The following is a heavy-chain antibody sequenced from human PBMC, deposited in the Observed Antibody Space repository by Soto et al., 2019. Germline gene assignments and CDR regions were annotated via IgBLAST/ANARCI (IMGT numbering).Heavy chain of an antibody. V-gene: IGHV1-69*02. J-gene: IGHJ6*03. CDR1: GGTFSSYT. D-gene: IGHD6-6*01. Sequence: QVQLVQSGAEVKKPGSSVKVSCKASGGTFSSYTISWVRQAPGQGLEWMGRIIPILGIANYAQKFQGRVTITADKSTSTAYMELSSLRSEDTAVYYCARGYHSSSGYYYYMDVWGKGTTVTVSS. CDR2: IIPILGIA. CDR3: ARGYHSSSGYYYYMDV.